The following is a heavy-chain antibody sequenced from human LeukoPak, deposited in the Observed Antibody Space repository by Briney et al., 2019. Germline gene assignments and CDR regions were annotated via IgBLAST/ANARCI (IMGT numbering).Heavy chain of an antibody. CDR1: GFTFSSYW. D-gene: IGHD3-16*02. Sequence: GGSLRLSCAASGFTFSSYWMSWVRQAPGKGLEWVANIKQDGSEKYYVDSVKGRFTISRDNAKNSLYLQMNSLRAEDTAVYYCAREGMYYDYVWGSYRYTSYFDYWGQGTLVTVSS. V-gene: IGHV3-7*01. CDR2: IKQDGSEK. CDR3: AREGMYYDYVWGSYRYTSYFDY. J-gene: IGHJ4*02.